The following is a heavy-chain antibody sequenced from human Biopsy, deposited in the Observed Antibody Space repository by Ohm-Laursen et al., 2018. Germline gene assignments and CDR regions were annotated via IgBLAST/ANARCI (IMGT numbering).Heavy chain of an antibody. CDR1: GFSFSDYH. CDR3: ARDTRWSPYSMDV. V-gene: IGHV3-11*01. D-gene: IGHD4-23*01. CDR2: ISGGRTI. J-gene: IGHJ6*02. Sequence: SLRLSCAASGFSFSDYHMRRIRQAPGRGLEWVSYISGGRTIYYGDSMKGRVTISRDNAKNSLYLQMHSLRAEDTAVYYCARDTRWSPYSMDVWGQGTTVTVSS.